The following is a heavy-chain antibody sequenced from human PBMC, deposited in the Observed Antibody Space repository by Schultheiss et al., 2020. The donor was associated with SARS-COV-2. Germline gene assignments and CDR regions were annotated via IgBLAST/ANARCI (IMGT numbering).Heavy chain of an antibody. CDR3: AREQVPAAPYYGMDV. CDR1: GFTFSSYS. Sequence: GESLKISCAASGFTFSSYSMNWVRQAPGKGLEWVSSISSSSSYIYYADSVKGRFTISRDNSKNTLYLQMNSLRAEDTAVYYCAREQVPAAPYYGMDVWGQGTTVTVSS. D-gene: IGHD2-2*01. J-gene: IGHJ6*02. V-gene: IGHV3-21*01. CDR2: ISSSSSYI.